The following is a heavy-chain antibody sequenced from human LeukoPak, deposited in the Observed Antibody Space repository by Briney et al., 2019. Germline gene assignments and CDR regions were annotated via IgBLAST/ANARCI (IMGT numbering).Heavy chain of an antibody. J-gene: IGHJ6*03. D-gene: IGHD3-10*01. CDR2: IYSGGST. Sequence: GGSLRLSCAASGFTVSSNYMSWVRQAPGKGLEWVSVIYSGGSTYYADSVKGRFTISRDNSKNTLYLQMNSLRAEDTAVYYCARVVAYYGSGSYYYYYYYMDVWGKGTTVTISS. CDR1: GFTVSSNY. CDR3: ARVVAYYGSGSYYYYYYYMDV. V-gene: IGHV3-53*01.